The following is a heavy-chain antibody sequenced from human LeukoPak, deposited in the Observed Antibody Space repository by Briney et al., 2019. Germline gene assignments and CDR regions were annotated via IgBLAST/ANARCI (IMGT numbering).Heavy chain of an antibody. CDR2: IYTSGST. CDR1: GGSISSGSYY. V-gene: IGHV4-61*02. CDR3: ARDRRVCSSTSCPRSAFDI. Sequence: SQTLSLTCTVSGGSISSGSYYWRWIRQPAGKGLEWIGRIYTSGSTNYNPSLKSRVTISVDTSKNQFSLKLSSVTAADTAVYYCARDRRVCSSTSCPRSAFDIWGQGTMVTVSS. D-gene: IGHD2-2*01. J-gene: IGHJ3*02.